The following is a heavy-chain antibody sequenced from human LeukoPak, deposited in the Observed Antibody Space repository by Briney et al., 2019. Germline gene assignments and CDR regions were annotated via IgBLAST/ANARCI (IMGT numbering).Heavy chain of an antibody. CDR2: IKQDGSGK. V-gene: IGHV3-7*01. Sequence: PGGSLRLSCAASGFTFSSYWMSWVRQAPGKGLEWVANIKQDGSGKYYVDSVKGRFTISRDNAKNSLYLQMNSLRAEDTAVYYCTREGLVGEHPEGPYYFDCWGQGTLVTASS. CDR1: GFTFSSYW. J-gene: IGHJ4*02. D-gene: IGHD3-10*01. CDR3: TREGLVGEHPEGPYYFDC.